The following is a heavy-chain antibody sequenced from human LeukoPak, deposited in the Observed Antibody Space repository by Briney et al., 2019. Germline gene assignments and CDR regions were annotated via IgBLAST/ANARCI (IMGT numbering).Heavy chain of an antibody. Sequence: GESLKISCRGSRYRFPIYWIGWVHQMPGKGLDWMGIIYPGDSDTRYSPYFQGRVTISADKSISTAYLQWSSLRASDTAMYYCARRYCSSTTCYRDAFDIWGQGTMVTVSS. CDR3: ARRYCSSTTCYRDAFDI. J-gene: IGHJ3*02. CDR1: RYRFPIYW. D-gene: IGHD2-2*01. CDR2: IYPGDSDT. V-gene: IGHV5-51*07.